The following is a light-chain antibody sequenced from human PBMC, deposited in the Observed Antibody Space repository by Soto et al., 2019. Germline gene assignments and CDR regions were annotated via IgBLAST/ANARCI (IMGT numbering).Light chain of an antibody. J-gene: IGKJ5*01. CDR3: QQYDSSSIT. CDR1: QSVSASY. V-gene: IGKV3-20*01. Sequence: EIVLTQSPGTLSLSPGERATLSCRASQSVSASYLAWYQQKPGQAPRLLIYGASSRATGIPDRFSGSGSGTDCTLTISRLEPEDFAVYYCQQYDSSSITFGQGSRLEIK. CDR2: GAS.